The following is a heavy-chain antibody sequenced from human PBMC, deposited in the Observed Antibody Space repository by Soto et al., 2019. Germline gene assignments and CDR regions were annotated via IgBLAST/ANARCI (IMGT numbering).Heavy chain of an antibody. CDR2: IIPIYGTA. Sequence: GASVKVSCKASGGTFSSFTISWVRQAPGQGLEWMGGIIPIYGTANYAQKFQGRVTITADASTRTAYVELSSLRSEDTAVYYCAKDRRADWESYYYSAMDAWGQGTTVTAP. J-gene: IGHJ6*02. CDR3: AKDRRADWESYYYSAMDA. V-gene: IGHV1-69*13. CDR1: GGTFSSFT. D-gene: IGHD1-26*01.